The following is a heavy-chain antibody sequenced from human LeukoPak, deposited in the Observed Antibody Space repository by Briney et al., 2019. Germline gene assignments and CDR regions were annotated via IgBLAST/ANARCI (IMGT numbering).Heavy chain of an antibody. D-gene: IGHD3-16*02. CDR3: ARGPPPYYDYVWGSYRSIHVDY. Sequence: PSETLSLTCAVYGGSFSGYCWSWIRQPPGKGLEWIGEFNHSGTTSWSPSLKSRVTISVDPSKNQFSLKLRSVTDADTAVYYCARGPPPYYDYVWGSYRSIHVDYWGQGTLVTVSS. V-gene: IGHV4-34*01. J-gene: IGHJ4*02. CDR1: GGSFSGYC. CDR2: FNHSGTT.